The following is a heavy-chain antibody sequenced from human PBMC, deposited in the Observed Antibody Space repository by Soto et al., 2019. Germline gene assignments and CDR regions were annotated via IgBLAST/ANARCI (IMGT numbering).Heavy chain of an antibody. CDR1: GYTFTSYD. CDR2: MNPNSGNT. J-gene: IGHJ6*03. D-gene: IGHD3-10*01. CDR3: ARRGSGTRGGYYYYMDV. Sequence: QVQLVQSGAEVKKPGASVKVSCKASGYTFTSYDINWVRQATGQGLEWMGWMNPNSGNTGYAQKLQGRVTMTRNTSISTAYMELSSLRSEDTAVYYCARRGSGTRGGYYYYMDVWGKGTTVTVSS. V-gene: IGHV1-8*01.